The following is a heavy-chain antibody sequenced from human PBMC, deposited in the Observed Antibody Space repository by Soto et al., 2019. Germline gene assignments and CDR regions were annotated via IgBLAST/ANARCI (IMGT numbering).Heavy chain of an antibody. CDR3: ARDLGILLANAFDI. CDR1: GDSVSSNSAA. Sequence: KQSQTLSLTCAISGDSVSSNSAAWNWIRQSPSRGLEWLGRTYYRSKWYNDYAVSVKSRITINPDTSKNQFSLQLNSVTPEDTAVYYCARDLGILLANAFDIWGQGTMVTVSS. J-gene: IGHJ3*02. CDR2: TYYRSKWYN. V-gene: IGHV6-1*01. D-gene: IGHD7-27*01.